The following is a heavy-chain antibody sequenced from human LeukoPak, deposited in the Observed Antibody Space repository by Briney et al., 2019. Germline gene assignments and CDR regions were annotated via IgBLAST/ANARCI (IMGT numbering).Heavy chain of an antibody. CDR1: GFTISDYY. D-gene: IGHD3-22*01. CDR3: ASGGNYYDNSGYLFQY. J-gene: IGHJ1*01. CDR2: ISSSGSTI. V-gene: IGHV3-11*04. Sequence: GGSLRLSCAASGFTISDYYMSWIRQAPGKGLEWVSYISSSGSTIYYADSVKGRFTISRDNAKNSLYLQMNSLRAEDTAVFYCASGGNYYDNSGYLFQYWGQGTLVTVSS.